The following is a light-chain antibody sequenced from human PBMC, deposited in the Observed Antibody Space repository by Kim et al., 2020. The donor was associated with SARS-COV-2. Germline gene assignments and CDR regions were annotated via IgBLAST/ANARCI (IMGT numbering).Light chain of an antibody. CDR2: GAT. CDR1: QDISSN. J-gene: IGKJ4*01. Sequence: EILMTQSPVTLCVSPGERASLSCRASQDISSNLAWYQQKPGQAPRLLIYGATTRATGIPVRFSGSGSGTDFTLTISSLQSGDFAIYYCQQYDKWPLTFGGGTKVDIK. CDR3: QQYDKWPLT. V-gene: IGKV3-15*01.